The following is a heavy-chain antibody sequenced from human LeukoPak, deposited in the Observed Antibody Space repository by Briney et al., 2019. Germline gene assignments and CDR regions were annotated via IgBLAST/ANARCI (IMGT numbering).Heavy chain of an antibody. J-gene: IGHJ4*02. D-gene: IGHD5-18*01. CDR1: GGSISIYY. Sequence: PSETLSLTCTVSGGSISIYYWSWIRQPPGKGLEWIGYIYYSGSTNYNPSLKSRVAISVDTSKNQFSLKLSSVTAADTAVYYCARSLVDTAMVDYWGQGTLVTVSS. V-gene: IGHV4-59*08. CDR2: IYYSGST. CDR3: ARSLVDTAMVDY.